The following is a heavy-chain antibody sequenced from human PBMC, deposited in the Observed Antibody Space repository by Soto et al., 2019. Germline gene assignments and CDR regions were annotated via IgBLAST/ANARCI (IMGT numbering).Heavy chain of an antibody. CDR3: ARLGYSSSWMKGNY. Sequence: GGSLRLSCAASGFTFSSYSMNWVRQAPGKGLEWVSYISSSSTIYYADSVKGRFTISRDNAKNSLYLQMNSLRDEDTAVYYCARLGYSSSWMKGNYWGQGTLVTVSS. V-gene: IGHV3-48*02. CDR1: GFTFSSYS. J-gene: IGHJ4*02. D-gene: IGHD6-13*01. CDR2: ISSSSTI.